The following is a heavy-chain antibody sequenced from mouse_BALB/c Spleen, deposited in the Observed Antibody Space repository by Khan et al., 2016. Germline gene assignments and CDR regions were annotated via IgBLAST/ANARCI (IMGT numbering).Heavy chain of an antibody. CDR3: ATWDYYGSAFAY. Sequence: EVQLQESGPSLAKPSQTLSLTCSVTGDSITSGHWNWIRKFPGNKFDFMGYISHSGDSYYNPSLKSRISITRDTSKNQYYLQLNSATTEDTATYYCATWDYYGSAFAYWGQGTLVTVSA. V-gene: IGHV3-8*02. D-gene: IGHD1-2*01. CDR2: ISHSGDS. CDR1: GDSITSGH. J-gene: IGHJ3*01.